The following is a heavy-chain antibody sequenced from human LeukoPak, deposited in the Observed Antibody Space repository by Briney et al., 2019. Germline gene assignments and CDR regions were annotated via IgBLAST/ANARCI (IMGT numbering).Heavy chain of an antibody. D-gene: IGHD3-10*01. CDR2: ISGSGGST. J-gene: IGHJ6*02. Sequence: GGSLRLSCAASGFTFSSYAMSWVRQAPGKGLEWVSAISGSGGSTYYADSVKGRFTISRDNSKNTLYLQMNSLRAEDTAVYYCAKDDYGSGYYYYGMDVWGQGTTVTVSS. CDR3: AKDDYGSGYYYYGMDV. V-gene: IGHV3-23*01. CDR1: GFTFSSYA.